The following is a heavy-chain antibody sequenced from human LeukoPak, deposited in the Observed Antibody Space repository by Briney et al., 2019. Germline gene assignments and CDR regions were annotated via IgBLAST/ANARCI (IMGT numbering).Heavy chain of an antibody. Sequence: PGGSLRLSCVASGFTFAAHALTWVRQAPGKGLEWVSGISGGGSSTYYADSVKGRFTISRDNSKNTLYLQMNSLRAEDTAVYYCARVMNYYDSSGPFDYWGQGTLVTVSS. D-gene: IGHD3-22*01. CDR3: ARVMNYYDSSGPFDY. CDR2: ISGGGSST. J-gene: IGHJ4*02. CDR1: GFTFAAHA. V-gene: IGHV3-23*01.